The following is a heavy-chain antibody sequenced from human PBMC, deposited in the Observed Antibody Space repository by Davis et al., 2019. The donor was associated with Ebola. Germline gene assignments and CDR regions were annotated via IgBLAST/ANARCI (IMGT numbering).Heavy chain of an antibody. CDR3: ARDLFGDIEY. CDR2: IHSGGAT. CDR1: GFTVRRNY. Sequence: GESPKTPCAASGFTVRRNYMSWVRQAPGQGLEWVSVIHSGGATYYADSVKGRLTIPRDHSRNTLYLQLNSLRADDTAVYYCARDLFGDIEYWGQGIVVTVSS. D-gene: IGHD3-10*01. J-gene: IGHJ4*02. V-gene: IGHV3-66*01.